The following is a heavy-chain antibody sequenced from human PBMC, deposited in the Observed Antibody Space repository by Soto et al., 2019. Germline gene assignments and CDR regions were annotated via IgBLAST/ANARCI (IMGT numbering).Heavy chain of an antibody. CDR1: GDSVSSNGAA. V-gene: IGHV6-1*01. D-gene: IGHD2-15*01. CDR3: ARDRFVADPGWFDP. J-gene: IGHJ5*02. CDR2: TYYRSRWYS. Sequence: SQTLSLTCAISGDSVSSNGAAWNWIRQSPSRGLEWLGRTYYRSRWYSDYAPSVKSRITINPDTSKNQFSLQLNSVTPEDTAVYYCARDRFVADPGWFDPWGQGTLVTVSS.